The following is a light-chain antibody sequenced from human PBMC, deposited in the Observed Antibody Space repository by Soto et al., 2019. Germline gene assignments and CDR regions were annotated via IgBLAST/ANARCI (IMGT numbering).Light chain of an antibody. CDR2: DAS. CDR3: QQYNTYST. J-gene: IGKJ5*01. Sequence: AIRMTQSPSSFSASTGDRVTITCRASQGISSYLAWYQQKPGKAPKALIYDASTLRSGVPSRFSGGGSGTEFTLTISSLQPDDFATYYCQQYNTYSTFGQGTRLEI. V-gene: IGKV1-8*01. CDR1: QGISSY.